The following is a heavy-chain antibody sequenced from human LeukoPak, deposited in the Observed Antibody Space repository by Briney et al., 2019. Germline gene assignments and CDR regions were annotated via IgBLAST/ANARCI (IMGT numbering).Heavy chain of an antibody. CDR1: GYSFTSYW. V-gene: IGHV5-51*01. CDR3: ARQAGGVGAFDY. J-gene: IGHJ4*02. D-gene: IGHD3-3*01. CDR2: IYTGDSDT. Sequence: GGALQISCQGSGYSFTSYWIGWGRQMPGKGVGWRGIIYTGDSDTRYSPSFQGQVTISADKSISTAYLQWSSLKASDTAMYYCARQAGGVGAFDYWGQGTLVTVSS.